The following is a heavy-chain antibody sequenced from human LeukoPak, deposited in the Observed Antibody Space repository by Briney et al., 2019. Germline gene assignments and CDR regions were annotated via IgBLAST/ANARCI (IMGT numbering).Heavy chain of an antibody. D-gene: IGHD2-2*01. J-gene: IGHJ4*02. CDR2: IYYSGST. CDR3: ARVGWTDIVVVPAAYFDY. CDR1: GGSISSYY. V-gene: IGHV4-59*01. Sequence: PSETLSLTCTVSGGSISSYYWSWIRQPPGKGLEWIVYIYYSGSTNYNPSLKSRVTISVDTSKNQFSLKLSSVTAADTAVYYCARVGWTDIVVVPAAYFDYWGQGTLVTVSS.